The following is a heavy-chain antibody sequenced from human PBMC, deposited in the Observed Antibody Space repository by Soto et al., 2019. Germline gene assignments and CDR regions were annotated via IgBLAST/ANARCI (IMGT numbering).Heavy chain of an antibody. CDR2: IYNTGST. D-gene: IGHD3-10*01. J-gene: IGHJ4*02. CDR3: ASRNYYGSGSYHYYFDY. CDR1: GGSFTNYY. V-gene: IGHV4-59*08. Sequence: PSETLSLTCTVSGGSFTNYYWSWIRQPPGRGLEWIGYIYNTGSTNYNPSLKSRVTISVDTSKNQFSLKLSSVTAADTAVYYCASRNYYGSGSYHYYFDYWGQGTLVTAPQ.